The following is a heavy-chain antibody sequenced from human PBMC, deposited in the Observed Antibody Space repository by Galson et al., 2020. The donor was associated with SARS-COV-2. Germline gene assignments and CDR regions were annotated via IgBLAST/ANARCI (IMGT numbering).Heavy chain of an antibody. CDR2: IYHSGST. V-gene: IGHV4-4*02. J-gene: IGHJ6*03. CDR1: GGSISSSNW. Sequence: SETLSLTCAVSGGSISSSNWWSWVRQPPGKGLEWIGEIYHSGSTNYNPSLKSRVTISVDKSKNQFSLKLSSVTAADTAVYYCARGAEERRIIVVVPYYYSYMDVWGSGTTGTVSS. D-gene: IGHD2-15*01. CDR3: ARGAEERRIIVVVPYYYSYMDV.